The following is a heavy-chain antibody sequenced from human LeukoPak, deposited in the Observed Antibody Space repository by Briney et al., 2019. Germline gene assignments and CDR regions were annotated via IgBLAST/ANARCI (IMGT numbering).Heavy chain of an antibody. Sequence: PSETLSLTCAVYGGSFSGYYWSWIRQPPGKGLEWVANIKQDGSEEYYVGSVKGRFTISRDNAQNSVFLQMNSLRAEDTAVYYCVRLRPGYFDYWGQGTLVTASS. CDR1: GGSFSGYY. CDR3: VRLRPGYFDY. J-gene: IGHJ4*02. V-gene: IGHV3-7*01. D-gene: IGHD1-1*01. CDR2: IKQDGSEE.